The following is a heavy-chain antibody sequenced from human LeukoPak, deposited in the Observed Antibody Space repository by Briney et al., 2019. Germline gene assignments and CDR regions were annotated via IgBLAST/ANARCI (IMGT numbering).Heavy chain of an antibody. Sequence: GGSPRLSCAASGFSFSIYAMSWVRQAPGKGLEWVSAISPGGDTIYYLDSVKGRFTISRDNSKNTLYLQMNSLRAEDTAVYYCARRTTVVGPAPFDHWGQGTLVTVSS. CDR2: ISPGGDTI. V-gene: IGHV3-23*01. J-gene: IGHJ4*02. D-gene: IGHD4-23*01. CDR3: ARRTTVVGPAPFDH. CDR1: GFSFSIYA.